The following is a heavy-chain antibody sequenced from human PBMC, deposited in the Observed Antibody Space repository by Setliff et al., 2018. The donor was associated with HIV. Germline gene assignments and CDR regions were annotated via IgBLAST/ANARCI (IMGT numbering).Heavy chain of an antibody. Sequence: SETLSLTCTVSGSSVTNNYWSWIRQAPGKGLEWLGYVHSSGSTNYNPSLKSRVTMSVDMSKNQLSLKVASVTAADTALYFCARVQMAYAAFDVWGQGTMVTVSS. CDR2: VHSSGST. CDR1: GSSVTNNY. J-gene: IGHJ3*01. V-gene: IGHV4-59*02. CDR3: ARVQMAYAAFDV. D-gene: IGHD4-17*01.